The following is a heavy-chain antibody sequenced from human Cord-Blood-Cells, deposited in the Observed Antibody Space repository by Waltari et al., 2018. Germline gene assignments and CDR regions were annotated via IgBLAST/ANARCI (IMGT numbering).Heavy chain of an antibody. Sequence: QVQLQESGPGLVKPSETLSLTCTVSGGSISSYYWSWIRQPPGKGLEWSGYSDYSGSTICSPSLKGRVTISVDTSKNQFSLRLSSVTAADTAVYYCARQRNGDYVFDYWGQGTLVTVSS. CDR2: SDYSGST. J-gene: IGHJ4*02. D-gene: IGHD4-17*01. V-gene: IGHV4-59*08. CDR1: GGSISSYY. CDR3: ARQRNGDYVFDY.